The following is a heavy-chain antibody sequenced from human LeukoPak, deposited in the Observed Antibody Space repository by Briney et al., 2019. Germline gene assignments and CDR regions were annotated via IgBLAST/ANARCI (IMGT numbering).Heavy chain of an antibody. D-gene: IGHD4-17*01. V-gene: IGHV1-8*01. CDR2: MNPNSGNT. CDR1: GYTFTSYD. J-gene: IGHJ6*02. CDR3: ARAYGVYGYPYYYYGMDV. Sequence: ASVKVSCKASGYTFTSYDINWVRQATGQGLEWMGWMNPNSGNTGYAQKFQGRVTMTRNTSISTAYMELSSLRSEDTAVYYCARAYGVYGYPYYYYGMDVWGQGTTVTVSS.